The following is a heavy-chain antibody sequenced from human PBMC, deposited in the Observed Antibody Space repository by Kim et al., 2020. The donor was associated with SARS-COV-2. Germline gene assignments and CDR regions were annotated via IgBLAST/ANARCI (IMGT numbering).Heavy chain of an antibody. CDR1: GGSISSYY. CDR2: IYYSGST. V-gene: IGHV4-59*01. J-gene: IGHJ3*02. CDR3: ARASRSTIFGVVTAPGAFDI. Sequence: SETLSLTCTVSGGSISSYYWSWIRQPPGKGLAWIGYIYYSGSTNYNPSLKSRVTISVDTSKNQFSLNLSSVTAADTAVYYCARASRSTIFGVVTAPGAFDIWGQGTMVTVSS. D-gene: IGHD3-3*01.